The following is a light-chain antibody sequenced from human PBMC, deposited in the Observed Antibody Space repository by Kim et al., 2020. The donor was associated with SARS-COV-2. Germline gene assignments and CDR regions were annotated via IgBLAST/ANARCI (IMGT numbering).Light chain of an antibody. J-gene: IGLJ3*02. CDR3: LLSYRGIRV. V-gene: IGLV7-46*01. CDR2: DTG. Sequence: VPISCASIAEAVTRSDYSFWFAQKPGQAPSTLFYDTGIQHSWTPARFTGSLSGGKAALTLSGAQPEDEADYYCLLSYRGIRVFGGGTKLTVL. CDR1: AEAVTRSDY.